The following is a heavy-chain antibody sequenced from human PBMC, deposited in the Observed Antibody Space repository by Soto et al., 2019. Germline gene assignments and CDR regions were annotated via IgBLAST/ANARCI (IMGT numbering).Heavy chain of an antibody. CDR1: GASISSYY. D-gene: IGHD5-12*01. CDR2: LYNTGST. CDR3: ARDGYENWFDH. J-gene: IGHJ5*02. Sequence: PSETLSLTCTVSGASISSYYWSWIRQPPGKGLEWIGYLYNTGSTNYNPSLKSRVTISVDTSRNQFSLKLNSVTAADTAVYYCARDGYENWFDHWGQGTLVTVSS. V-gene: IGHV4-59*01.